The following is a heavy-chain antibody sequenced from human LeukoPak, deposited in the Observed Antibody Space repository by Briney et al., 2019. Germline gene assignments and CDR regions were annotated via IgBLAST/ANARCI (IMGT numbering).Heavy chain of an antibody. Sequence: SETLSLTCTVSGGSISSSGYYWGWIRQSPGKGLEWIGSIYYNGRTYYSPALKSRVTISVDTTMNQFSLKLSSVTAADTAVYSCARTPYDSSGHYFDYWGQGTLVTVSS. CDR1: GGSISSSGYY. J-gene: IGHJ4*02. CDR3: ARTPYDSSGHYFDY. CDR2: IYYNGRT. V-gene: IGHV4-39*01. D-gene: IGHD3-22*01.